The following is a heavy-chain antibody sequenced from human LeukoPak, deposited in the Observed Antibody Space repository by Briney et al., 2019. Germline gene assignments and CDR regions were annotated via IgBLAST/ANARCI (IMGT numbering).Heavy chain of an antibody. J-gene: IGHJ4*02. CDR2: IFGSGGSA. CDR3: GKATTGYSSGQKPAWLVDY. Sequence: GGSLRLSCEASGFTFGSYAMYWVRQAPGKGLEWVAGIFGSGGSAHYADSAKGRFTISRDNSKNTVYLQINSLRAEDTAVYYCGKATTGYSSGQKPAWLVDYWGQGTLVTVSP. CDR1: GFTFGSYA. V-gene: IGHV3-23*01. D-gene: IGHD6-19*01.